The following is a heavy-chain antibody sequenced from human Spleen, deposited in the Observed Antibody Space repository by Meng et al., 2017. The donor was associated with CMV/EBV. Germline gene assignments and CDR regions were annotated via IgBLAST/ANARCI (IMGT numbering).Heavy chain of an antibody. CDR1: GGAISSGYYD. J-gene: IGHJ4*02. Sequence: LLDAAPGLVNPPQTLPRTCTGSGGAISSGYYDWSWTRQPPGKGREWIGYIYYSGSTYYNPSLKSRVTISVDTSKNQFSLKLSSVTAADTAVYYCARGVVTSLFDYWGQGTLVTVSS. CDR3: ARGVVTSLFDY. D-gene: IGHD3-22*01. CDR2: IYYSGST. V-gene: IGHV4-30-4*08.